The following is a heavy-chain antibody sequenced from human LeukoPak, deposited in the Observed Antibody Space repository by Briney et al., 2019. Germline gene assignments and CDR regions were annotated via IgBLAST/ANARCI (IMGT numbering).Heavy chain of an antibody. CDR2: IYTSGST. CDR1: GGSISSGSYY. Sequence: PSETLSLTCTVSGGSISSGSYYWSWIRQPAGKGLEWVGRIYTSGSTNYNPPLKSRVTISVDTSKNQFSLKLSSVTAADTAVYYCARASSGWLFDYWGQGTLVTVSS. V-gene: IGHV4-61*02. J-gene: IGHJ4*02. D-gene: IGHD6-19*01. CDR3: ARASSGWLFDY.